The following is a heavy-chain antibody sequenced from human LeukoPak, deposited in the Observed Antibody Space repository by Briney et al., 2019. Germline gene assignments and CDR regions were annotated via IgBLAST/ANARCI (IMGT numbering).Heavy chain of an antibody. CDR3: ARGGSWFDP. V-gene: IGHV4-59*01. J-gene: IGHJ5*02. CDR1: GGSTRTYY. CDR2: IYYSGST. Sequence: TSETLSLTCTVSGGSTRTYYWSWIRQPPGKGLEWIGNIYYSGSTSYSPSLKSRVTISVDTSRDQFSLKLSSVTAADTAVYYCARGGSWFDPWGQGTLVTVSS.